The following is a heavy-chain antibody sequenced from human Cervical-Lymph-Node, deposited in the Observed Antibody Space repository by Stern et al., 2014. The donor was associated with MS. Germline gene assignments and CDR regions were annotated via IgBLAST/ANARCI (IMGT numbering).Heavy chain of an antibody. CDR2: ISYDGSNK. D-gene: IGHD4-11*01. CDR1: GFTFSSYG. J-gene: IGHJ4*02. V-gene: IGHV3-30*18. CDR3: AKGPNDYSTAGDY. Sequence: QVQLVQSGGGVVQPGRSLRLSCAASGFTFSSYGMHWVRQAPGKGLEWVAVISYDGSNKYYADSVKGRFTISRDNSKNTLYLQMNSLRAEDTAVYYCAKGPNDYSTAGDYWGQGTLVTVSS.